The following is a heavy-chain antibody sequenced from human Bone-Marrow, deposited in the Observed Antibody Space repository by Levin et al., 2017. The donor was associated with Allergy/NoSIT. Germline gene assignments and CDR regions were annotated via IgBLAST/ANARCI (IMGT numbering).Heavy chain of an antibody. CDR3: ATVHAGAFPI. D-gene: IGHD4/OR15-4a*01. CDR2: VWTGGTT. Sequence: SETLSLTCTVSGGSIGLASYYYNWIRQSAGKGLEWIGRVWTGGTTDYNPSLNGRVTIAIDTSNSQLSLTLESVTAADTAVYYCATVHAGAFPIWGQGTTVIISS. J-gene: IGHJ6*02. CDR1: GGSIGLASYY. V-gene: IGHV4-61*02.